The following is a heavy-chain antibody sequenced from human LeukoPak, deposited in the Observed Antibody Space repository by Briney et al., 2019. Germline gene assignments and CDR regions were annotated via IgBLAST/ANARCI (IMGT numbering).Heavy chain of an antibody. J-gene: IGHJ4*02. CDR3: VTRSNGWDPDY. D-gene: IGHD6-19*01. CDR2: ISNSGTTI. V-gene: IGHV3-48*03. Sequence: GGSLRLSCAASGFTFSSYEMNWVRQAPGKGLEWVSYISNSGTTIYYADSVKGRFTISTDNAKSSLYLQMNSLRVEDTAVYYCVTRSNGWDPDYWGQGTLVTVSS. CDR1: GFTFSSYE.